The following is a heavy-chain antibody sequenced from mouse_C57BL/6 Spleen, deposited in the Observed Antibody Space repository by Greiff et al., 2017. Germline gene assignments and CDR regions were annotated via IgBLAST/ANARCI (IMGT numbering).Heavy chain of an antibody. D-gene: IGHD4-1*01. CDR1: GYAFSSSW. V-gene: IGHV1-82*01. J-gene: IGHJ3*01. CDR2: IYPGDGDT. CDR3: ARSRTGTEFAY. Sequence: QVHVKQSGPELVKPGASVKISCKASGYAFSSSWMNWVKQRPGKGLEWIGRIYPGDGDTNYNGKFKGKATLTADKSSSTAYMQLSSLTSEDSAVYFCARSRTGTEFAYWGQGTLVTVSA.